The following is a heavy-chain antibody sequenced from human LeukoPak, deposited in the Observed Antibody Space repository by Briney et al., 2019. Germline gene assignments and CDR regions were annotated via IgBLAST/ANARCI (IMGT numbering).Heavy chain of an antibody. Sequence: SVKVSCKASGGTFSSYAISWVRQAPGQGLEWMGGIIPIFGTANYAQKFQGRVTITTDESTSTAYMELSSLRSEDTAVYYCARVSGVLLDSSGAYFDYWGQGTLVTASS. CDR3: ARVSGVLLDSSGAYFDY. D-gene: IGHD3-22*01. CDR1: GGTFSSYA. J-gene: IGHJ4*02. CDR2: IIPIFGTA. V-gene: IGHV1-69*05.